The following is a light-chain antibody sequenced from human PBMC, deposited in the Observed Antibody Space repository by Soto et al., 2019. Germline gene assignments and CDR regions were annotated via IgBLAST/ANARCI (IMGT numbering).Light chain of an antibody. CDR2: HAS. CDR1: QSIDRW. V-gene: IGKV1-5*01. Sequence: DIKSTQSLCTVRAYIGDRVAIPSRASQSIDRWLAWYQQKPGKAPKILIYHASSLEPGVPSRFSGSGSGTEFTLTITSVQPDDFATHYCQHYKSYSEAFGQGTKVDIK. J-gene: IGKJ1*01. CDR3: QHYKSYSEA.